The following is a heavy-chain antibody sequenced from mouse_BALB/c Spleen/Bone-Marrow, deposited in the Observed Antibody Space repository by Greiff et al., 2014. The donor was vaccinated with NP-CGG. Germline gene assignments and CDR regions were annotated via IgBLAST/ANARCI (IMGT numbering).Heavy chain of an antibody. CDR2: ILPGSGTT. V-gene: IGHV1-9*01. J-gene: IGHJ2*01. D-gene: IGHD2-14*01. Sequence: VQGVESGAELMKPGASVKISCKATGYTFSSYWIEWVKQRPGHGLEWIGEILPGSGTTNYNEKFKGEATFTADTSSNTAYMQLSSLTSEDSAVYYCARGTYRYYFDYWGQGTTLTVSS. CDR1: GYTFSSYW. CDR3: ARGTYRYYFDY.